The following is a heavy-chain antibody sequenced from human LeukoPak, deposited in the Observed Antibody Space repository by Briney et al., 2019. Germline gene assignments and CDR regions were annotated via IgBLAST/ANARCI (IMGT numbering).Heavy chain of an antibody. Sequence: GGSLRLSCATLGFTLSSYAMSWVRQAPGKGLEWVSAISGSGGSTYYADSVKGRFTISRDNSKNTLYLQMNSLRAEDTAVYYCAKVLNRVQLWQIYYFDYWGQGTLVTVSS. V-gene: IGHV3-23*01. CDR3: AKVLNRVQLWQIYYFDY. D-gene: IGHD5-18*01. CDR1: GFTLSSYA. J-gene: IGHJ4*02. CDR2: ISGSGGST.